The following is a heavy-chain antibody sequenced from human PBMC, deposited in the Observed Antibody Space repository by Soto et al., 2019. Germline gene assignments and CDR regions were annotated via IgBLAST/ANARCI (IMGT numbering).Heavy chain of an antibody. CDR1: GFIFSSYA. D-gene: IGHD2-15*01. J-gene: IGHJ4*02. CDR2: MSGSGDST. Sequence: GSLRLSCAASGFIFSSYAMSWVRQAPGKGLEWVSAMSGSGDSTYYADSVKGRFTISRDNSKNMVYLQMNSLRTEDTALYYCAKVRSTVVVAAANYWGQGTLVTVSS. V-gene: IGHV3-23*01. CDR3: AKVRSTVVVAAANY.